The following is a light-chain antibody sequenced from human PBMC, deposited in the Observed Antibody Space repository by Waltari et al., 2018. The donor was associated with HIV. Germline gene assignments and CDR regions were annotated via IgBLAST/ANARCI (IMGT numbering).Light chain of an antibody. CDR1: QSVLYISNNKNY. CDR3: QQYYSTPLT. J-gene: IGKJ4*01. Sequence: DIVMTQSPDSLAASLGERATINCKSSQSVLYISNNKNYLAWYQQKPGQPPKLLISWASTRESGVPDRFSGSGSGTDFTLTISSLQAEDVAVYYCQQYYSTPLTFGGGTKVEIE. CDR2: WAS. V-gene: IGKV4-1*01.